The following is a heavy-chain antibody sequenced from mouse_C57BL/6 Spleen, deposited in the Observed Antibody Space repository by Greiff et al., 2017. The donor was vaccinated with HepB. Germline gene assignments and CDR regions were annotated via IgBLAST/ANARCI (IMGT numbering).Heavy chain of an antibody. Sequence: EVQLQESGPELVKPGASVKIPCKASGYTFTDYKMDWVKQSHGKSLEWIGDINPNNGGHIYNQKFKGKATLTVDKSSSTASMELRILTSEDTAVYYCARDGGYWYFDVWGTGTTVTVSS. CDR1: GYTFTDYK. CDR2: INPNNGGH. CDR3: ARDGGYWYFDV. V-gene: IGHV1-18*01. J-gene: IGHJ1*03.